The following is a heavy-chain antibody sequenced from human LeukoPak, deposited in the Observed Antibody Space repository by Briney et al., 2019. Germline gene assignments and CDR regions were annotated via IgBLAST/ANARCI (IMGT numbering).Heavy chain of an antibody. CDR3: AREGAAYSSSARGTFDY. J-gene: IGHJ4*02. D-gene: IGHD6-13*01. V-gene: IGHV1-2*02. CDR2: INPNSGGT. Sequence: ASVKVSCKASGYTFTGYYMHWVRQAPGQGLEWMGWINPNSGGTNYAQKFQGRVTMTRDTSISTAYMELSRLRSDDTAVYYCAREGAAYSSSARGTFDYWGQGTLVTVSS. CDR1: GYTFTGYY.